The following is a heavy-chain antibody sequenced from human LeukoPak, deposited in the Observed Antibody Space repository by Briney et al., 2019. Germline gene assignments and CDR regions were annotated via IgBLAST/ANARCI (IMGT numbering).Heavy chain of an antibody. CDR2: ISGSGGST. CDR3: AKTRGSGPFDY. CDR1: GFTFSSYG. Sequence: PGGTLRLSCAASGFTFSSYGMSWVRQAPGKGLEWVSAISGSGGSTYYADSVKGRFTISRDNSKNTLYLQMNNLRAEDTAVYYCAKTRGSGPFDYWGQGTLVTVSS. D-gene: IGHD3-10*01. J-gene: IGHJ4*02. V-gene: IGHV3-23*01.